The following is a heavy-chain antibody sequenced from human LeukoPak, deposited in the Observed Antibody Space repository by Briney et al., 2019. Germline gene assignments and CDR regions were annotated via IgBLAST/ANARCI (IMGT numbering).Heavy chain of an antibody. J-gene: IGHJ4*02. CDR2: ISSSSDYI. CDR1: GFTFSSYA. CDR3: ARGNIKFDY. Sequence: KAGGSLRLSCAASGFTFSSYAMSWVRQAPGKGLEWVSSISSSSDYIYYVDSVKGRFTISRDNAKNSLFLQMNSLRAEDTAVYFCARGNIKFDYWGRGTLVTVSS. V-gene: IGHV3-21*01.